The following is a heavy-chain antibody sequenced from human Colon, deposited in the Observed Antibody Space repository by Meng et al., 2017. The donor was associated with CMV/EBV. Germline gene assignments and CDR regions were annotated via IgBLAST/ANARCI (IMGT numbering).Heavy chain of an antibody. V-gene: IGHV3-48*03. CDR3: ARDPDTFWSGYYKDYYGMDV. Sequence: GESLKISCAASGFTFSSYEMNWVRQAPGKGLEWVSYISSSGSTIYYADSVKGRFTISRDNAKNSLYLQMNSLRAEDTAVYYCARDPDTFWSGYYKDYYGMDVWGQGTTVTVSS. CDR1: GFTFSSYE. J-gene: IGHJ6*02. D-gene: IGHD3-3*01. CDR2: ISSSGSTI.